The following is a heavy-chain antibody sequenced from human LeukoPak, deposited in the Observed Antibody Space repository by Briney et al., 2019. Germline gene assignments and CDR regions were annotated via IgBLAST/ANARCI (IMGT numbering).Heavy chain of an antibody. D-gene: IGHD6-13*01. J-gene: IGHJ4*02. CDR2: INPNSGGT. CDR1: GYTFTGYY. Sequence: ASVKVSCKASGYTFTGYYMHWVRQAPGQGLEWMGWINPNSGGTNYAQKLQGRVTMTRDTSISTAYMELSRLRSDDTAVYYCARVGGGSSSWIDYWGQGTLVTVSS. V-gene: IGHV1-2*02. CDR3: ARVGGGSSSWIDY.